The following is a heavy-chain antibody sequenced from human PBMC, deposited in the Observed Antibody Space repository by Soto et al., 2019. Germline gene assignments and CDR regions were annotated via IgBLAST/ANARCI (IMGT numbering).Heavy chain of an antibody. J-gene: IGHJ3*01. D-gene: IGHD5-18*01. CDR3: ARDIQSVGPRANDAFDV. CDR1: GFTFTDNL. Sequence: QVQLVQSGAELKKPGASVNISCTASGFTFTDNLINWVRQAPGQGLEWMGWINPDTGNTRYSETFQARVTISRHSSASIAYLELSGLKNEDTALYFCARDIQSVGPRANDAFDVWGQGTMITVSS. V-gene: IGHV1-3*01. CDR2: INPDTGNT.